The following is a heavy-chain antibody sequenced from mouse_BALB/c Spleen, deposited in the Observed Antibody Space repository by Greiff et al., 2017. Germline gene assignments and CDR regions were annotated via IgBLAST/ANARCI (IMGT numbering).Heavy chain of an antibody. CDR3: ARSWDLYDAMDY. V-gene: IGHV1-9*01. CDR1: GYTFSSYW. D-gene: IGHD4-1*01. CDR2: ILPGSGST. J-gene: IGHJ4*01. Sequence: VKLQESGAELMKPGASVKISCKATGYTFSSYWIEWVKQRPGHGLEWIGEILPGSGSTNYNEKFKGKATFTADTSSNTAYMQLSSLTSEDSAVYYCARSWDLYDAMDYWGQGTSGTVSS.